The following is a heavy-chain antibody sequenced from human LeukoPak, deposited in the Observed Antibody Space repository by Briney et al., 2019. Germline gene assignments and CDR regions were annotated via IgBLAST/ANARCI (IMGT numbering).Heavy chain of an antibody. CDR2: ISYDGSNK. CDR3: AKVGYGDYFSWSDP. J-gene: IGHJ5*02. V-gene: IGHV3-30*18. D-gene: IGHD4-17*01. Sequence: GGSLRLSCAASGFTFSSDGMHWVRQAPGKGLEWVAVISYDGSNKYYADSVKGRFTITRDNSKNTLYLPMNSLRAEDTAVYYCAKVGYGDYFSWSDPWGQGTLVTVSS. CDR1: GFTFSSDG.